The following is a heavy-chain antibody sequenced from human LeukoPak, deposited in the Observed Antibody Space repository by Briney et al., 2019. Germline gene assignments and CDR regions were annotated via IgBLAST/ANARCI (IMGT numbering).Heavy chain of an antibody. CDR2: ISGSGSST. V-gene: IGHV3-23*01. CDR1: GFTSSSYA. D-gene: IGHD3-10*01. Sequence: GGSLRLSCAASGFTSSSYAMSWVRQAPGKGLEWVSVISGSGSSTYYADSVKGRFTISRDNSKNTLYLQMNSLRAEDTAVYYCAKGFYYLSGTIFDYWGQGTLVTVS. CDR3: AKGFYYLSGTIFDY. J-gene: IGHJ4*02.